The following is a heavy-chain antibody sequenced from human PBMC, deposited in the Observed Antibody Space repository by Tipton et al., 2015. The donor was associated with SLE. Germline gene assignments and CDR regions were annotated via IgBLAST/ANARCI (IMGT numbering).Heavy chain of an antibody. V-gene: IGHV4-34*01. CDR1: GGSFSGYY. J-gene: IGHJ2*01. D-gene: IGHD2-15*01. Sequence: TLSLTCAVYGGSFSGYYWSWIRQPPGKGLEWIGEINHSGSTNYNPYLKSRVTISVDTSKNQFSLKLTSVAAADTAVYFCARRRYCSDGRCRYFDLWGRGTLVTVSS. CDR3: ARRRYCSDGRCRYFDL. CDR2: INHSGST.